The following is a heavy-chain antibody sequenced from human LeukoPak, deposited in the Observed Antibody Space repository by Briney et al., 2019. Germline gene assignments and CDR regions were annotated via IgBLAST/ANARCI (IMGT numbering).Heavy chain of an antibody. CDR3: ARDGGNWNYDY. J-gene: IGHJ4*02. D-gene: IGHD1-7*01. V-gene: IGHV3-48*04. CDR2: ISSSASTI. CDR1: GFTFSSYG. Sequence: GRSLRLSCAASGFTFSSYGMHWVRQAPGKGLEWVSYISSSASTIYYADSVKGRFTISRDNAKNLMYLQMNSLRGEDTAVYFCARDGGNWNYDYWGQGTLVTVSS.